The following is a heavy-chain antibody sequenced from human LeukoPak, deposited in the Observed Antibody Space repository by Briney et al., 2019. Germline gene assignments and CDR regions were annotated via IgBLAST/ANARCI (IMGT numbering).Heavy chain of an antibody. Sequence: KPSETLSLTCTVSGGSISRSIYYWGWIRQSPGKGLEWIGSIYCSGSTYYNPSLKTRVTTSVDTSKNQFSLNLNSLTAADTAVYYCARYMYGGKSYGVDVWGQGTTVTVS. CDR2: IYCSGST. CDR3: ARYMYGGKSYGVDV. D-gene: IGHD4-23*01. CDR1: GGSISRSIYY. J-gene: IGHJ6*02. V-gene: IGHV4-39*01.